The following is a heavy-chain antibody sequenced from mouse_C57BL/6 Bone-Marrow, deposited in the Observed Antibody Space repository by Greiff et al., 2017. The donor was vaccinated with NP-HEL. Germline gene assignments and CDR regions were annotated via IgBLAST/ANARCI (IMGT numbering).Heavy chain of an antibody. CDR1: GFTFSDYY. CDR3: ARLGGNYFIFDY. V-gene: IGHV5-12*01. J-gene: IGHJ2*01. CDR2: ISNGGGST. Sequence: EVKVVESGGGLVQPGGSLKLSCAASGFTFSDYYMYWVRQTPEKRLEWVAYISNGGGSTYYPDTVKGRFTISRDNAKNTLYLQMSRLKSEDTAMYYCARLGGNYFIFDYWGQGTTLTVSS. D-gene: IGHD2-1*01.